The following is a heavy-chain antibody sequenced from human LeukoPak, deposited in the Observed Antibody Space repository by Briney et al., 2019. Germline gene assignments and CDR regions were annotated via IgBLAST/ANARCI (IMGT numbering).Heavy chain of an antibody. CDR1: GGSFSGYY. CDR2: INHSGST. J-gene: IGHJ4*02. D-gene: IGHD3-16*01. CDR3: ARATSSEKYYDYVWGSPLFDY. V-gene: IGHV4-34*01. Sequence: SETLSLTCAVYGGSFSGYYWSWIRQPPGKGLEWIGEINHSGSTNYNPSLKSRVTISADTSKNQFSLKLSSVTAADTAVYYCARATSSEKYYDYVWGSPLFDYWGQGTLVTVSS.